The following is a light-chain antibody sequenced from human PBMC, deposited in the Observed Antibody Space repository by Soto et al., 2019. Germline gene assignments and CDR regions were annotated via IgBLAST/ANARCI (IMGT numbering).Light chain of an antibody. J-gene: IGKJ1*01. CDR2: AAS. V-gene: IGKV3-20*01. Sequence: EIVLTQSPGTLSLSPGERATLSCRASQSLSSSYLDWYQQKPGQAPRILIYAASTRAPGIQDRFSGSGSGTDFTLTISRLEPEDFAVYYCQQYDTSPRTFGQGTKVEI. CDR3: QQYDTSPRT. CDR1: QSLSSSY.